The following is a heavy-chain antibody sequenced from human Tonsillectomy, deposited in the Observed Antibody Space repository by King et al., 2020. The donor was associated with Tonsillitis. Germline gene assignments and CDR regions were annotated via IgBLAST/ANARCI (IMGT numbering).Heavy chain of an antibody. J-gene: IGHJ3*02. CDR3: ARIRGWTPGTFEI. CDR2: IDPSDSYT. V-gene: IGHV5-10-1*01. D-gene: IGHD3-10*01. Sequence: QLVQSGAEAKKPGEALRISCQGSGYEFSTYWITWVRQVPGRGLQWMGRIDPSDSYTNYSPSFKGHVIISADNSISTAYLQWSSLEASDTAMYYCARIRGWTPGTFEIWGQGTMVTDSS. CDR1: GYEFSTYW.